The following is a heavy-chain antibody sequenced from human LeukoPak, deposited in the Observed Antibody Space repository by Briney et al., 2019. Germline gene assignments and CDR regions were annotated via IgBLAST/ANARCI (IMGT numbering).Heavy chain of an antibody. CDR1: GGSISSGSYY. D-gene: IGHD6-13*01. V-gene: IGHV4-61*02. J-gene: IGHJ5*02. CDR2: IYTSGST. Sequence: PSETLSLTCTVSGGSISSGSYYWSWIRQPAGKGLEWIGRIYTSGSTNYNPSLKRRVTISVDTSKNQFSLKLSSVTAADTAVYYCARWGLIAAAGTGWFDPWGQGTLVTVSS. CDR3: ARWGLIAAAGTGWFDP.